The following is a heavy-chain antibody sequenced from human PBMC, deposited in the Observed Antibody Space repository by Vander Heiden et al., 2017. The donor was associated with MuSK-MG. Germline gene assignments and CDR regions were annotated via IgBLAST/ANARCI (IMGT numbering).Heavy chain of an antibody. CDR1: GYTFPSYD. CDR3: ARGRGSYSSSSNWFDP. J-gene: IGHJ5*02. V-gene: IGHV1-8*01. Sequence: QVQLVQSGAEVKKPGASVKVSCKASGYTFPSYDINWVRQATGQGLEWMGWMNPNSGNTGYAQKFQGRVTMTRNTSISTAYMELSSLRSEDTAVYYCARGRGSYSSSSNWFDPWGQGTLVTVSS. CDR2: MNPNSGNT. D-gene: IGHD6-6*01.